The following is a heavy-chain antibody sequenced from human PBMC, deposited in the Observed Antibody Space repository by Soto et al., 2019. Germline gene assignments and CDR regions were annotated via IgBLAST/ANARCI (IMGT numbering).Heavy chain of an antibody. CDR1: GFTVSTYG. CDR3: ARCNGYGDY. V-gene: IGHV3-23*01. D-gene: IGHD6-25*01. Sequence: EVQLLESGGGLVQPGGSLRLSCAASGFTVSTYGVTWVRQAPGKGLEWVSGFTGVIGTTHYADSVKGRFTITRDKSNHTVYLQMNSLRVAGTAVYYSARCNGYGDYWGRGTLVTVSS. J-gene: IGHJ4*02. CDR2: FTGVIGTT.